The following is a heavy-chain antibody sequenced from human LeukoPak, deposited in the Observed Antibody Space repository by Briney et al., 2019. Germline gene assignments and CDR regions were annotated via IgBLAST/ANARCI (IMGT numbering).Heavy chain of an antibody. D-gene: IGHD4-11*01. Sequence: GGSLRLSCAASGFTLSDYWMSWVRQAPGKGLEWVANINQNGREKRYVDSVKGRFTISRDDAKSSVFPQLNNLRVEDMAVYYWATCVDLTTVILGDFFESCGQGNLVSVSS. CDR2: INQNGREK. CDR3: ATCVDLTTVILGDFFES. CDR1: GFTLSDYW. J-gene: IGHJ4*02. V-gene: IGHV3-7*01.